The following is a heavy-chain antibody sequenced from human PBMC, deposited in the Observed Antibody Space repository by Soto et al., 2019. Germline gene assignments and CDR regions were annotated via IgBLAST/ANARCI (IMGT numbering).Heavy chain of an antibody. CDR3: AHRTTPVTWWFDP. D-gene: IGHD4-17*01. V-gene: IGHV2-5*02. CDR2: IYWDDAK. J-gene: IGHJ5*02. CDR1: GFSLPTSGVG. Sequence: QITLKESGPTLVKPTQTLTLTCTSSGFSLPTSGVGVGWIRQPPGKALEWLALIYWDDAKRYSPSLKSRRTISKDTAKNQVVLTMTNMDPADTATYFCAHRTTPVTWWFDPWGQGTLVTVSS.